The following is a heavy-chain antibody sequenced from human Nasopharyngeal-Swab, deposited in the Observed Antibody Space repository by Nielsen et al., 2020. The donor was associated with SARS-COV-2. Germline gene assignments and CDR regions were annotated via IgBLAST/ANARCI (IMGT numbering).Heavy chain of an antibody. CDR2: IYYSGST. CDR1: GGSISSGGYY. Sequence: SETLSLICTVSGGSISSGGYYWSWIRQHPGKGLEWIGYIYYSGSTYYNPSLKSRVTISVDTSKNQFSLKLSSVTAADTAVYYCARDQRGPIVVKAFDIWGQGTMVTVSS. CDR3: ARDQRGPIVVKAFDI. V-gene: IGHV4-31*03. J-gene: IGHJ3*02. D-gene: IGHD3-22*01.